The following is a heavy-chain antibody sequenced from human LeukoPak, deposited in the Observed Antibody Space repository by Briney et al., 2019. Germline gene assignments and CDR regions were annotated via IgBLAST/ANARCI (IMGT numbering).Heavy chain of an antibody. D-gene: IGHD3-10*01. CDR1: GYTFNSYY. J-gene: IGHJ4*02. CDR2: INRSGGSY. Sequence: ASVKVSCKASGYTFNSYYMQWVRQAPGQGLEWMGIINRSGGSYSCAQKFQGRFPMTRDTSTSTVYMELCSLRSEDTAVYYCATFPYSIGEYYFDYWGQGTLVTVTS. CDR3: ATFPYSIGEYYFDY. V-gene: IGHV1-46*02.